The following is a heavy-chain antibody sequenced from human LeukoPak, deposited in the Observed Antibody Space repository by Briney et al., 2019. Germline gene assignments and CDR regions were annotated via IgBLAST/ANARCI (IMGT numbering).Heavy chain of an antibody. Sequence: KSSETLPLTCTVPGASISSGGYYWSWIRQHPGKGLECLGYIYYSRSPPSTPSLQSRVILSLDPSSNQSSLELRSVTAPDTAVHYCAREQHAIDYWRQGTLVTVSS. V-gene: IGHV4-31*03. D-gene: IGHD6-13*01. CDR1: GASISSGGYY. CDR2: IYYSRSP. J-gene: IGHJ4*02. CDR3: AREQHAIDY.